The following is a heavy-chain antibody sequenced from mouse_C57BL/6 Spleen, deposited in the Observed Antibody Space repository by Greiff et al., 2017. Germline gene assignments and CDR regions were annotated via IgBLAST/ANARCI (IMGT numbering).Heavy chain of an antibody. CDR2: IDPSDSYT. D-gene: IGHD1-1*01. CDR3: ASPYYYGSSYGAMDY. Sequence: QVQLQQPGAELVKPGASVKLSCKASGYTFTSYWMPWVKQRPGQGLEWIGEIDPSDSYTNYNQKFKGKATLTVDTSSSTAYMQLSSLTSEDSAVYYWASPYYYGSSYGAMDYWGQGTSVTVSA. CDR1: GYTFTSYW. J-gene: IGHJ4*01. V-gene: IGHV1-50*01.